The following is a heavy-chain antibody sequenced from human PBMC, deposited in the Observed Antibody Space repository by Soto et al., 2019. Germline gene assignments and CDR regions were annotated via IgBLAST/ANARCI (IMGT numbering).Heavy chain of an antibody. J-gene: IGHJ6*02. CDR3: ARYSNNWFQTEGMDV. CDR2: IDASGNT. V-gene: IGHV4-4*07. D-gene: IGHD6-13*01. Sequence: PSETLSLTCTVSVDSITTSYWSWIRQPAGKGLEWIGRIDASGNTNYKPSLTSRVTMSIDTSKKQFSLKLTSVTAADTAIYYCARYSNNWFQTEGMDVWGQGTTVTVSS. CDR1: VDSITTSY.